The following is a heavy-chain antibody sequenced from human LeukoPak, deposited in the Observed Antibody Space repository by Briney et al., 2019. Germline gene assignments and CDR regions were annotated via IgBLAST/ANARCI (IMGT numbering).Heavy chain of an antibody. D-gene: IGHD6-19*01. CDR3: ARDWEQWLVLSY. V-gene: IGHV1-46*01. CDR2: INPSGGST. Sequence: ASVKVSCKASGYTYTSYYMHWVRQAPGQGLEWMGIINPSGGSTSYAQKFQGRVTMTRDTSTSTVYMELSSLRSEDTAVYYCARDWEQWLVLSYWGQGTLVTVSS. J-gene: IGHJ4*02. CDR1: GYTYTSYY.